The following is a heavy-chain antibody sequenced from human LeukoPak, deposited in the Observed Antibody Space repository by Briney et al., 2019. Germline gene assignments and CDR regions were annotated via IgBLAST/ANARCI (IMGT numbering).Heavy chain of an antibody. V-gene: IGHV4-39*01. CDR2: IYYGGGT. J-gene: IGHJ4*02. D-gene: IGHD3-3*01. CDR1: GGSIRSSSYY. CDR3: ARHIGTFGVVLFDY. Sequence: PSETLSLTCTVSGGSIRSSSYYWGWIRQPPGKGLEWIGSIYYGGGTYYNPSLKSRVTISVDTSKNQFSLKLSSVTAADTAVYYCARHIGTFGVVLFDYWGQGTLVTVSS.